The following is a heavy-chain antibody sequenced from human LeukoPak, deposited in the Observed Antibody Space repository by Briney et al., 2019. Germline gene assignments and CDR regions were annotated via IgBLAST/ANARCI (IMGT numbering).Heavy chain of an antibody. Sequence: PSETLSLTCAVYGGSFSGYYWSWIRQPPGKGLEWIGEINHSGSTNYNPSLKSRVTISVDTSKDQFSLKLSSVTAADTAVYYCARGRKLWPRYYFDYWGQGTLVTVSS. V-gene: IGHV4-34*01. CDR1: GGSFSGYY. CDR3: ARGRKLWPRYYFDY. D-gene: IGHD3-10*01. J-gene: IGHJ4*02. CDR2: INHSGST.